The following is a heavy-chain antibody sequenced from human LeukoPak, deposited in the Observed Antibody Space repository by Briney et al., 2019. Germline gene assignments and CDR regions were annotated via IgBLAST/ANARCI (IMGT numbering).Heavy chain of an antibody. V-gene: IGHV3-74*01. Sequence: GGSLRLSCAPSGFXFRSYWIHWVRQAPGKGLVWVSRINSDGSSTSYADSVKGRFTISRDNAKNTLSLQMNSLRAEDTAVYYCARDRSISAAGDTYWGPGTLVTVSS. D-gene: IGHD6-13*01. J-gene: IGHJ4*02. CDR3: ARDRSISAAGDTY. CDR2: INSDGSST. CDR1: GFXFRSYW.